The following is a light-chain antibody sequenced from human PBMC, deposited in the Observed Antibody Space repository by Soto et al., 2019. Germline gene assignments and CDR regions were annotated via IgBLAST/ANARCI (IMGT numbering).Light chain of an antibody. J-gene: IGKJ1*01. V-gene: IGKV1-5*03. CDR1: QTISSW. Sequence: DIQMTQSPSTLSGSVGDRVTITCRASQTISSWFAWYQQKPGKAPKLLIYKSSTLESGVPSRFSGRLSGKYFTLTISSLQPDDFATYYCQQYNSYSEAFGQGTKVELK. CDR2: KSS. CDR3: QQYNSYSEA.